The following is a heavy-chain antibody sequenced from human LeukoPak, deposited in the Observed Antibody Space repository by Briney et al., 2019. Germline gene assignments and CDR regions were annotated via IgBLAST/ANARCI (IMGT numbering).Heavy chain of an antibody. Sequence: GGSLRLSCAASGFTVSSNYMSWVRQAPGKGLEWVSVIYSDGRTYYADSVKGRFTISRDNSKNTLYLETNSLRAEDTAVYYCAKSYNGYESKPDYWGQGTLVTVSS. J-gene: IGHJ4*02. CDR2: IYSDGRT. CDR3: AKSYNGYESKPDY. V-gene: IGHV3-53*01. CDR1: GFTVSSNY. D-gene: IGHD5-12*01.